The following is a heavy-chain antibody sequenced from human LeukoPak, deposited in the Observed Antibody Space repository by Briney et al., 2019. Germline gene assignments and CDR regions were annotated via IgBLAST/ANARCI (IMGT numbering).Heavy chain of an antibody. CDR3: VRLFGDRYGRLDY. J-gene: IGHJ4*02. V-gene: IGHV3-33*01. D-gene: IGHD5-18*01. CDR1: GFTFSSYG. CDR2: IWFDGSIK. Sequence: GGSLGLSCAASGFTFSSYGMHWVRQAPGKGLEWVALIWFDGSIKHYADSVKGRFTISRDNSKNMLYLQMNSLRAEDTAVYYCVRLFGDRYGRLDYWGQGTLVTVSS.